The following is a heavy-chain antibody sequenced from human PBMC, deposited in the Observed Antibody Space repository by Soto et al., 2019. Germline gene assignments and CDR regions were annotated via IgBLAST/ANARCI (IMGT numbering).Heavy chain of an antibody. V-gene: IGHV3-53*01. J-gene: IGHJ5*02. CDR1: GFSVSSSY. D-gene: IGHD1-26*01. Sequence: GGSLRLSCAISGFSVSSSYLSWVRQAPGKGLEWVSVHYSGGSTYYADSVQGRFTISRDKSNNTLYLQMRRVRAEDTAVYFCARHRHPRGTVGATSPLDPWGQGTQVTVSS. CDR3: ARHRHPRGTVGATSPLDP. CDR2: HYSGGST.